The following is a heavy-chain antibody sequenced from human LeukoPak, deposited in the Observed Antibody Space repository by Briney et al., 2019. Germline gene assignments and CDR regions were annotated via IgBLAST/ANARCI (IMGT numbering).Heavy chain of an antibody. D-gene: IGHD3-16*01. V-gene: IGHV3-21*01. J-gene: IGHJ4*02. CDR3: ARDLQGGDYYDY. CDR2: ISSSRSYI. CDR1: GFTFSSHS. Sequence: GGSLRFSCAASGFTFSSHSMNWVRQAPGKGLEWVSSISSSRSYIYYADSVKGRFTISRDNAKNSLYLQMNSLRAEDTAVYYCARDLQGGDYYDYWGQGTLVTVSS.